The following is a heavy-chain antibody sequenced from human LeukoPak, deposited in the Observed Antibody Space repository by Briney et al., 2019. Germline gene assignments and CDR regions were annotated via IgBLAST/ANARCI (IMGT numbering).Heavy chain of an antibody. J-gene: IGHJ6*02. D-gene: IGHD3-10*01. CDR1: GFTFNFYA. Sequence: GPSLRLSCAASGFTFNFYAMSWVRQAPGKGPEWVSGISGSGSTTYYADSVKGRFTISRDNSKNTLYLQMNSLRVEATAVYYCAKSSGSGPYFYGMDVWGHGTTVTVSS. V-gene: IGHV3-23*01. CDR2: ISGSGSTT. CDR3: AKSSGSGPYFYGMDV.